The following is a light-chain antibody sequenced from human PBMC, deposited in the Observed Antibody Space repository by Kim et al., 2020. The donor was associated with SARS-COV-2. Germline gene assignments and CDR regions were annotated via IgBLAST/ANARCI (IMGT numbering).Light chain of an antibody. CDR3: CSYAGSNTFV. V-gene: IGLV2-23*02. Sequence: GQSITISCTGSSSDVGSYKHVSWYQQHPGKAPKVMIFDVSERPSGVSNRFSGSKSDNTASLTISGLQAEDEADYYCCSYAGSNTFVFGTGTKVTVL. CDR2: DVS. CDR1: SSDVGSYKH. J-gene: IGLJ1*01.